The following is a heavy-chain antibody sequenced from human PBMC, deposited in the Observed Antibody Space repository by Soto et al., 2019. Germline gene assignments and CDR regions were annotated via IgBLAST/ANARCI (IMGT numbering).Heavy chain of an antibody. CDR1: RYIFTAYF. Sequence: QVQLVQSGAEVKKPGASVKVSCKAPRYIFTAYFLHWVRQAPGQGLEWMGLINPNNGATHYGLSFQGRVPMTRDTSISTAYMELSSLRSDDTAVYYCASHYPGARFDPWGQGTLVIVSS. J-gene: IGHJ5*02. D-gene: IGHD1-26*01. CDR3: ASHYPGARFDP. CDR2: INPNNGAT. V-gene: IGHV1-2*02.